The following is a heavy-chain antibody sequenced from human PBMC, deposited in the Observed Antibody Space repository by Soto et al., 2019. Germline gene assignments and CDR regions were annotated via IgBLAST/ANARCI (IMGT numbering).Heavy chain of an antibody. CDR1: GFTVRSNY. D-gene: IGHD3-22*01. Sequence: GGSRRLSCAASGFTVRSNYMSWVRQAPGKGLEWVSIIYIGDSTYYADSVKGRFTISRDNSKNTLCLQMNSLRAEDTAVYYCERVKYYYDSSGYYGGYFQHLGQGTLVTVSS. CDR2: IYIGDST. J-gene: IGHJ1*01. CDR3: ERVKYYYDSSGYYGGYFQH. V-gene: IGHV3-53*01.